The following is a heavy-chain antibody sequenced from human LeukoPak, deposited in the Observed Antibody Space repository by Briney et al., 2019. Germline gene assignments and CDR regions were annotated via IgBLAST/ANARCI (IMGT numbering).Heavy chain of an antibody. CDR2: ISWNSGSI. D-gene: IGHD2-2*03. V-gene: IGHV3-9*01. CDR3: AKVEIVGLSLYYFDY. CDR1: GFTFDDYA. Sequence: GGSLRLSCAASGFTFDDYAMHWVRQAPGKGLEWVSGISWNSGSIGYADSVKGRFTISRDNAKNSLYLQMNSLRAEDTALYYCAKVEIVGLSLYYFDYWGQGTLVTVSP. J-gene: IGHJ4*02.